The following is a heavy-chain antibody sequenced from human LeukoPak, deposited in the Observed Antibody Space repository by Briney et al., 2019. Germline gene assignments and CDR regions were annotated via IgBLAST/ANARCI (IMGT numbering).Heavy chain of an antibody. D-gene: IGHD6-19*01. Sequence: ASVKVSCKASGYTFTGYYAHWVRQAPGQGLEWMGWINPNSGGTNYAQKFQGRVTMTRDTSISTAYMELSRLRSDDTAVYYCARGRGYYSSGSLSYWGQGTLVTVSS. CDR1: GYTFTGYY. V-gene: IGHV1-2*02. CDR2: INPNSGGT. CDR3: ARGRGYYSSGSLSY. J-gene: IGHJ4*02.